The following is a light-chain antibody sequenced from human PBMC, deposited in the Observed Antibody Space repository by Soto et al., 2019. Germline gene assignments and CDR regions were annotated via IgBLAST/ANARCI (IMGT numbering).Light chain of an antibody. CDR2: DAS. V-gene: IGKV1-33*01. Sequence: DIQMTQSPSSLSASVGDRVTITCQASQDISNYLNWYQQKPGKAHKLLIYDASNLETGVPSRFSGGGSGTDVTFTISSLQPEDIATYYCQQYDNLITFGQGTRLEIK. CDR3: QQYDNLIT. CDR1: QDISNY. J-gene: IGKJ5*01.